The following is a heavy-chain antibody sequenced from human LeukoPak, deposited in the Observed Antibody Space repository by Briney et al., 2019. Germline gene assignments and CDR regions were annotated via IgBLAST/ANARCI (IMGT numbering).Heavy chain of an antibody. Sequence: ASVKVSCKASGYTFTSYYMHWVRQAPGQGLEWMGIINPSGGSTSYAQKFQGRVTMTRDTSTSTVYMELSSLRSEDTAVYCCARGGWGITVTSFWPKNYYFDYWGQGTLVTVSS. J-gene: IGHJ4*02. CDR2: INPSGGST. D-gene: IGHD4-17*01. CDR1: GYTFTSYY. CDR3: ARGGWGITVTSFWPKNYYFDY. V-gene: IGHV1-46*01.